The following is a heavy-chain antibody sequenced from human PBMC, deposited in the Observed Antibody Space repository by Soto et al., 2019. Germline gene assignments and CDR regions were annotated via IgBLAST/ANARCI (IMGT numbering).Heavy chain of an antibody. CDR1: GYSFTSYW. V-gene: IGHV5-51*01. CDR2: IYPGDSDT. Sequence: PGESLKISCKGSGYSFTSYWIAWVRQVPGKGLELMGVIYPGDSDTRYRPSFQGQVTISADKSISTAYLQWSSLKASDTAMYYCARQARYSSSWPDWGQGTLVTVSS. J-gene: IGHJ4*02. CDR3: ARQARYSSSWPD. D-gene: IGHD6-13*01.